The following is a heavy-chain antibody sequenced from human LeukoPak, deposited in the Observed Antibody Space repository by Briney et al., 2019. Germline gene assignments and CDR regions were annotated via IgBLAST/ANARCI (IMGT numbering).Heavy chain of an antibody. CDR3: ARPRGYSYDSPFDY. Sequence: GESLKISCKASGYSFTNYWIGWVRQMPGKGLEWWGIIYPGDSDTRYSPSFQGQVTISADKSISTAYLQCSSLKASDTAIYYCARPRGYSYDSPFDYWGQGTLVTVSS. V-gene: IGHV5-51*01. D-gene: IGHD5-18*01. CDR2: IYPGDSDT. CDR1: GYSFTNYW. J-gene: IGHJ4*02.